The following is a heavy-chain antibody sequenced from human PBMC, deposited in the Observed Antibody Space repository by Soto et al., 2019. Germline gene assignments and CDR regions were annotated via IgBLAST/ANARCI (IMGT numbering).Heavy chain of an antibody. J-gene: IGHJ4*02. Sequence: EVQLLESGGGLVQPGGSLRLSCAGSGFTFSDYAISWVRQAPGKGLEWVSAMSGSGGSIYYADFVKGRFTISRDNSKNTVYLQMSSLRGEDTAIYYCAKTFGSNWLLDYWGRGTLVTVPS. CDR2: MSGSGGSI. V-gene: IGHV3-23*01. CDR1: GFTFSDYA. CDR3: AKTFGSNWLLDY. D-gene: IGHD1-1*01.